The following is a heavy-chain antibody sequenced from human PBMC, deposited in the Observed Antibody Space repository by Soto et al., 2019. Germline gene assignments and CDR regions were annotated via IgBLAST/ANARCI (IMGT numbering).Heavy chain of an antibody. Sequence: GGPLRLPCQASGFTFSSYAMHWVRQAPGKGLEWVAVISYDGSDKYYADSVKGRFPSSRDSSKNTLYLQRNSLRAEDTAVYYCAKGNSWSPALVLDIWGQGTMVTVSS. V-gene: IGHV3-30-3*01. D-gene: IGHD1-7*01. CDR2: ISYDGSDK. CDR1: GFTFSSYA. J-gene: IGHJ3*02. CDR3: AKGNSWSPALVLDI.